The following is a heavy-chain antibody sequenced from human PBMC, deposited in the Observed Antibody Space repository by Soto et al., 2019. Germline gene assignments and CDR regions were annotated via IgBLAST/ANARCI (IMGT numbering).Heavy chain of an antibody. V-gene: IGHV3-21*04. CDR1: GLGFRRHS. J-gene: IGHJ6*02. CDR3: ARGLDALNKRWLQLSDYGMDV. D-gene: IGHD5-12*01. CDR2: ISPTSEYM. Sequence: GGAVRLSGAASGLGFRRHSMDWVRQAPGKGLEWVSSISPTSEYMYHADSVKGRFAISRDNAKNSLYLQMNSLRAEDTAVYYCARGLDALNKRWLQLSDYGMDVWGQGTTVTVSS.